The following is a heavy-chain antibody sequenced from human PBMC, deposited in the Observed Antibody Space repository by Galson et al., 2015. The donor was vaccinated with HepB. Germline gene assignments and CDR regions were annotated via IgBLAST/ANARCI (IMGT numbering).Heavy chain of an antibody. CDR3: ARDPDYGDYVPLDH. CDR1: GFTFSSYG. D-gene: IGHD4-17*01. CDR2: IWYAGSNK. J-gene: IGHJ5*02. V-gene: IGHV3-33*01. Sequence: SLRLSCAASGFTFSSYGMHWVRQAPGKGLEWVAVIWYAGSNKYYADSVKGRFTISRDTSKNTLYLQMNSLRAEDTAVYYCARDPDYGDYVPLDHWGQGTLLTVSS.